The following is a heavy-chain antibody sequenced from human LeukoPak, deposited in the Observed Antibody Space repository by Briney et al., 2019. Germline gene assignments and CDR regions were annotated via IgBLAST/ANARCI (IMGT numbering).Heavy chain of an antibody. J-gene: IGHJ4*02. D-gene: IGHD6-19*01. Sequence: GGSLRLSCVASGFTFSTYAMSWVRQAPGKGLEWVSAISGSGGSTYYADSVRGRFTISRDNSKNTLYLQMNSLRAEDTAVYYCAKLVAVAGRNYWGQGTLVTVSS. CDR3: AKLVAVAGRNY. CDR2: ISGSGGST. V-gene: IGHV3-23*01. CDR1: GFTFSTYA.